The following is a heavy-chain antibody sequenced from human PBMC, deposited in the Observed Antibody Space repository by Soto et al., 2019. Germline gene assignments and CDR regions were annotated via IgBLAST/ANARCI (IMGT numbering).Heavy chain of an antibody. V-gene: IGHV4-34*01. D-gene: IGHD5-18*01. CDR2: INHSGST. J-gene: IGHJ5*02. CDR1: GGSFSGYY. CDR3: ARVRGSGYSYGYPANWFDP. Sequence: PSETLSLTCAVYGGSFSGYYWSWIRQPPGKGLEWIGEINHSGSTNYNPSLKSRVTISVDTSKNQFSLKLSSVTAADTAVYYCARVRGSGYSYGYPANWFDPWGQGTLVTVSS.